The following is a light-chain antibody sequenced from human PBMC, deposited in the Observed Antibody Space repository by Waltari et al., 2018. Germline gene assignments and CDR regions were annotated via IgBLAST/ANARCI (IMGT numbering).Light chain of an antibody. CDR1: QSLTKKY. CDR3: QQYGSSIMYT. Sequence: VLPQSPGPLSLSSGETATLSCRAGQSLTKKYTAWYQQKPGQAPRLLIYGAYCRAAGIPDRFSGSGSGTDFTLTISRLEPEDSAVYYCQQYGSSIMYTFGQGTKLEIK. V-gene: IGKV3-20*01. CDR2: GAY. J-gene: IGKJ2*01.